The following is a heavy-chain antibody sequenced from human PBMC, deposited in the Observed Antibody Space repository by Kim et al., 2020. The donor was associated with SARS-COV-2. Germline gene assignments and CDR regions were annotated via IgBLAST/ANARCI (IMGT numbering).Heavy chain of an antibody. V-gene: IGHV3-33*06. CDR1: GFTFSSYG. D-gene: IGHD3-10*01. Sequence: GGSLRLSCAASGFTFSSYGMHWVRQAPGKGLEWVAVIWYDGSNKYYADSVKGRFTISRDNSKNTLYLQMNSLRAEDTAVYYCAKGVRLGFGDPTVPYFDYWGQGTLVTVSS. CDR2: IWYDGSNK. J-gene: IGHJ4*02. CDR3: AKGVRLGFGDPTVPYFDY.